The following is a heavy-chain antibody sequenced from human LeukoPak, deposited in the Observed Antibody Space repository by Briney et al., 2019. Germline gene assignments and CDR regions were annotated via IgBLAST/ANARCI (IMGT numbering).Heavy chain of an antibody. D-gene: IGHD3-16*01. J-gene: IGHJ3*02. Sequence: GASVRVSCKASGYTFSSYAMNWVRQAPGQGLEWMGWINAGNGNTKYSQKFQGRVTITRDTSASTAYMELSSLRSEDTAVYYCARERVGHAFDIWGQGTMVTVSS. CDR1: GYTFSSYA. CDR2: INAGNGNT. CDR3: ARERVGHAFDI. V-gene: IGHV1-3*01.